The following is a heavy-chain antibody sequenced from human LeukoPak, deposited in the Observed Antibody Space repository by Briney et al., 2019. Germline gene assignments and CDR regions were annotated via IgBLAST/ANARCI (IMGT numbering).Heavy chain of an antibody. D-gene: IGHD3-10*01. CDR1: GFIFIDYG. J-gene: IGHJ4*02. CDR2: ISNYNAKT. V-gene: IGHV1-18*04. CDR3: AITHGYYYGSGSPGYRFDY. Sequence: GASVKVSCKGSGFIFIDYGISWVRQAPGQGLEWMGWISNYNAKTHSAQQFQGRVTMTTDTSTSTAYMELSSLRSEDTAVYYCAITHGYYYGSGSPGYRFDYWGQGTLVTVSS.